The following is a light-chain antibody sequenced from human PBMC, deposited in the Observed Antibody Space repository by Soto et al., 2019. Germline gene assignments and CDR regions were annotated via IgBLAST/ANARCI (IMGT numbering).Light chain of an antibody. CDR1: QSIRTW. Sequence: DIQMTQSPSTLSASVGDRVTITCRASQSIRTWLAWYQQKPGKAPKLLIYKASTLKSGVPSRFSGSGSGTDFTLTISSLQPEDFATYYCLQHTNFPITFGQGTRLEIK. CDR3: LQHTNFPIT. V-gene: IGKV1-5*03. CDR2: KAS. J-gene: IGKJ5*01.